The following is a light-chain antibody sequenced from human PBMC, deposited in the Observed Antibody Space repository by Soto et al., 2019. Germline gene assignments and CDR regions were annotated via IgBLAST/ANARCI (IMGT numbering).Light chain of an antibody. Sequence: QSVLTQPASVSGSPGQSIPMSCTGTSSDVGGNQYVSWYQQHPGKAPKHMIYDVSNRPSGVSNRFSGSKSGNTASLTISGLQDEDEAYYYCSSSTSNSSVVFGGGTKVTVL. CDR3: SSSTSNSSVV. CDR1: SSDVGGNQY. CDR2: DVS. V-gene: IGLV2-14*01. J-gene: IGLJ2*01.